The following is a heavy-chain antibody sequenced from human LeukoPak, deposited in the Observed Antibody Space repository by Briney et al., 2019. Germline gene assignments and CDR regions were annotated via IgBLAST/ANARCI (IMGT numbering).Heavy chain of an antibody. CDR3: ARRSRSIAVAGKEKYYFDY. CDR2: INHSGST. V-gene: IGHV4-34*01. CDR1: GGSFSGYY. J-gene: IGHJ4*02. Sequence: PSETLSLTCAVYGGSFSGYYWSWIRQPPGKGLEWIGEINHSGSTNYNPSLKSRVTISVDTSKNQFSLKLSSVTAADTAVYYCARRSRSIAVAGKEKYYFDYWGQGTLVTVSS. D-gene: IGHD6-19*01.